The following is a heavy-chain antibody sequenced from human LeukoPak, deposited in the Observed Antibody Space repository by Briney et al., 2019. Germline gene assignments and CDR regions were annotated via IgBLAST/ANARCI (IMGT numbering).Heavy chain of an antibody. CDR3: ARQGYGGHSRGAADY. D-gene: IGHD4-23*01. Sequence: ASVQVSCKASGYTFTNYGISWVRQAPGQGLEWMGWISANNGNRNYALKLQDRVSMTTDTSTSTAYMELRSLRSDDTAVYYCARQGYGGHSRGAADYWGQGTLVTVSS. J-gene: IGHJ4*02. CDR2: ISANNGNR. V-gene: IGHV1-18*01. CDR1: GYTFTNYG.